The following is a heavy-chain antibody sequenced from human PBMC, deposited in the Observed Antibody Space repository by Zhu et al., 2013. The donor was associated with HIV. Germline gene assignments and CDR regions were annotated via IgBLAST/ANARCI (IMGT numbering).Heavy chain of an antibody. V-gene: IGHV1-8*02. CDR2: MNPNSGNT. Sequence: QVQLVQSGAEVKKPGSSVKVSCKASGGTFSSYAISWVRQATGQGLEWMGWMNPNSGNTGYAQKFQGRVTMTRNTSISTAYMELSSLRSEDTAVYYCARGFDGLGVLDYYYYGMDVWGQGP. CDR3: ARGFDGLGVLDYYYYGMDV. J-gene: IGHJ6*02. CDR1: GGTFSSYA. D-gene: IGHD4-17*01.